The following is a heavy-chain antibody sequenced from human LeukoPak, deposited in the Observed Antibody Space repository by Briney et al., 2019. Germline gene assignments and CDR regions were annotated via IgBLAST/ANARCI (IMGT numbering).Heavy chain of an antibody. CDR2: VYYTGST. V-gene: IGHV4-59*08. CDR1: GGSVSNYY. D-gene: IGHD6-6*01. CDR3: ARHFAYSSSSYFDY. J-gene: IGHJ4*02. Sequence: PSQTLSLTCSVSGGSVSNYYWSWIRQPPRKGLEWIGYVYYTGSTNYNPSLKSRVTLFEDKSKNQFSLGLYSVTVADTAVYYCARHFAYSSSSYFDYWGQGSLVTVSS.